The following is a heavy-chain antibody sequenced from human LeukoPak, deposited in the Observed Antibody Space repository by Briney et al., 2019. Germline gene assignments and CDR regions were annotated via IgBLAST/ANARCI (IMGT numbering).Heavy chain of an antibody. CDR2: ISFSSSTI. J-gene: IGHJ4*02. CDR1: GFTFGTYN. CDR3: ATKMATKGSFEY. V-gene: IGHV3-48*02. D-gene: IGHD5-24*01. Sequence: GGSLRLSCAASGFTFGTYNMSWVRQAPGKGLEWVSYISFSSSTIHYADSVKGRFTISRDNAKNSLYLQMNSLRDEDTAVYYCATKMATKGSFEYWGQGTLVTVSS.